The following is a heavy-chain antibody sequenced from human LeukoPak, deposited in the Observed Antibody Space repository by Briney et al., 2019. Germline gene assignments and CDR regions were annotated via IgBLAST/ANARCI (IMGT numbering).Heavy chain of an antibody. D-gene: IGHD3-10*01. CDR3: ARRVLLLWFGESNGVYAFDI. CDR2: IYYSGST. CDR1: GGSISSSSYY. V-gene: IGHV4-39*01. Sequence: PSETLSLTCTVSGGSISSSSYYWGWIRRPPGKGLEWIGSIYYSGSTYYNPSLKSRVTISVDTSKNQFSLKLSSVTAADTAVYYCARRVLLLWFGESNGVYAFDIWGQGTMVTVSS. J-gene: IGHJ3*02.